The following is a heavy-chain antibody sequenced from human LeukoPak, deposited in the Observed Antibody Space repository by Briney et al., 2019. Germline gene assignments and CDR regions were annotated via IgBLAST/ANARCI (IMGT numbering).Heavy chain of an antibody. CDR2: IYSGGST. CDR3: ARGGSWFGEFRWWYMDV. V-gene: IGHV3-53*01. Sequence: GGSLRLSCAASGFTVSSNYMSWVRQAPGKGLEWVSVIYSGGSTYYVDSVEGRFIISRDNSKNTVYLQMNRLRAEDTAVYYCARGGSWFGEFRWWYMDVWGKGTTVTISS. CDR1: GFTVSSNY. D-gene: IGHD3-10*01. J-gene: IGHJ6*03.